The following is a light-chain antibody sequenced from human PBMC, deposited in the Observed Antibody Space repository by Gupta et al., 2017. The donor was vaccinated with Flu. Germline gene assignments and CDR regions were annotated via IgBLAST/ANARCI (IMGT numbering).Light chain of an antibody. CDR2: EVS. CDR1: SSDVGGYNY. J-gene: IGLJ2*01. Sequence: QSALPQPAPVSQSPRQSITLSCTGTSSDVGGYNYVSWYQQHPGKGPKLMIYEVSNRPSGISNRFSGSKSGNTASLTISGLQAEDEADYYCSSYTNSDTRVIFGGGTKVTVL. CDR3: SSYTNSDTRVI. V-gene: IGLV2-14*01.